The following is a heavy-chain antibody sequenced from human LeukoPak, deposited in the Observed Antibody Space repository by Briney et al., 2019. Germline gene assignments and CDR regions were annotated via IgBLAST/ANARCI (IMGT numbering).Heavy chain of an antibody. J-gene: IGHJ4*02. V-gene: IGHV4-39*01. CDR1: GDSFTSVTDY. CDR3: ARHGGIVVVPAATRRPFDY. Sequence: SETLSLTCTVSGDSFTSVTDYWAWIRQPPGKGLEWIASGDYSGGTYYNPSLKSRVTISVDTSKNQFSLKLSSVTAADTAVYYCARHGGIVVVPAATRRPFDYWGQGTLVTVSS. D-gene: IGHD2-2*01. CDR2: GDYSGGT.